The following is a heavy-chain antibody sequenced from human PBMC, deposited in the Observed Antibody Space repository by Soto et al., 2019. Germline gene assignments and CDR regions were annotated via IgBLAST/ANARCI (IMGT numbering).Heavy chain of an antibody. Sequence: QVQLVQSGAEVKKPGSSVKVSCKASGGTFSNFAFNWVRQAPVQGLEWMGGIIPIFGTAHYAQKLQGRVTIPADESTSTAYMELSSLRSEDTAVYYCARGSSSWYLDYWGQGTLVTVSS. V-gene: IGHV1-69*12. CDR2: IIPIFGTA. D-gene: IGHD6-13*01. J-gene: IGHJ4*02. CDR3: ARGSSSWYLDY. CDR1: GGTFSNFA.